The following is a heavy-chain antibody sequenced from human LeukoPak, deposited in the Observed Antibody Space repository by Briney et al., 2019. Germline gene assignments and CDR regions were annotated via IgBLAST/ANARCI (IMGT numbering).Heavy chain of an antibody. CDR3: ARAGDHSSGWYGVFDY. CDR1: GDSINDHY. J-gene: IGHJ4*02. V-gene: IGHV4-4*09. CDR2: IYSSVST. Sequence: SETLSLTCTVSGDSINDHYWSWIRQPPGEGLEWIAYIYSSVSTNYNPSLKSRVTISIDTSKSQFSLKLTSVTAADAGVYYCARAGDHSSGWYGVFDYWGQGTLVTVSS. D-gene: IGHD6-19*01.